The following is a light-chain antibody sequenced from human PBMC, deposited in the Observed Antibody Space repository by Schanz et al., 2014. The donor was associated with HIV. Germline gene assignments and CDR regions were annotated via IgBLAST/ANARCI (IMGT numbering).Light chain of an antibody. CDR3: QYFGNSGGT. V-gene: IGKV3-20*01. CDR1: QSVSSSY. CDR2: GAS. Sequence: EIVLTQSPGTLSLSPGERATLSCRASQSVSSSYIGWYQLKPGQAPRLLIYGASIRATGIPDRFSGSGSGTDFTLTISRLEPEDFAVYFCQYFGNSGGTFGGGTKVEIK. J-gene: IGKJ4*01.